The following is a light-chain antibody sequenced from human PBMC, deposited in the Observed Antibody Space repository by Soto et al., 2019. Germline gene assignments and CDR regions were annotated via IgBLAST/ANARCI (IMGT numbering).Light chain of an antibody. J-gene: IGLJ3*02. CDR3: AAWDDFLYHPA. V-gene: IGLV1-44*01. CDR2: NNN. Sequence: QSVLTQPPSASGTPGQRVTISCSGSSSNIGTNTVNWYQHLPGTAPKLLMFNNNQRPSGVPDRFSGSKSGTSASLAISGLQSEDEADYYCAAWDDFLYHPAFGGGTKLTVL. CDR1: SSNIGTNT.